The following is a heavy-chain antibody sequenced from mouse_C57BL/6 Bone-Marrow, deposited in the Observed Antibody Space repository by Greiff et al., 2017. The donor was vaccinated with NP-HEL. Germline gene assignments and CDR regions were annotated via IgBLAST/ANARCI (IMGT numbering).Heavy chain of an antibody. CDR1: GFSLSTFGMG. Sequence: ESGPGILQPSQTLSLTCSFSGFSLSTFGMGVGWIRQPSGKGLEWLAHIWWDDDKYYNPALKSRLTISKDTSKNQVFLKIANVDTADTATYYCARSHYLLLRGFDVWGTGTTVTVSS. J-gene: IGHJ1*03. CDR3: ARSHYLLLRGFDV. CDR2: IWWDDDK. V-gene: IGHV8-8*01. D-gene: IGHD1-1*01.